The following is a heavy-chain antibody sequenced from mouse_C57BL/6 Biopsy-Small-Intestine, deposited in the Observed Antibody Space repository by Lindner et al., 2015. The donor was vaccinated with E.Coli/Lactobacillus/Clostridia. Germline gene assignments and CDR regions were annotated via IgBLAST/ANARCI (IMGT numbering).Heavy chain of an antibody. V-gene: IGHV1-72*01. Sequence: SVKVSCKTSGFTFTSFQIHWVRQAPGQGLEWMGWVNPNSGVTEYARRFQGRVTLAADMSTTTAYLDLRGLTTGDTAVYYCARLRGYSFDYWGQGTLVTVS. CDR3: ARLRGYSFDY. CDR1: GFTFTSFQ. CDR2: VNPNSGVT. D-gene: IGHD1-1*02. J-gene: IGHJ3*01.